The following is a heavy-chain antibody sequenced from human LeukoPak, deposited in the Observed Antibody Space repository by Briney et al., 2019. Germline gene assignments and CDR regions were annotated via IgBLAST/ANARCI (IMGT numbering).Heavy chain of an antibody. CDR2: IDPSDSYT. D-gene: IGHD3-9*01. CDR3: ARPSNYYDILTYPYAFDI. J-gene: IGHJ3*02. CDR1: GYSFTSYW. Sequence: GESLKISCKGSGYSFTSYWISWVRQMPGKGLEWMGRIDPSDSYTNYSPSFQGHVTISADKSISTAYLQWSSPKASDTAMYYCARPSNYYDILTYPYAFDIWGQGTMVTVSS. V-gene: IGHV5-10-1*01.